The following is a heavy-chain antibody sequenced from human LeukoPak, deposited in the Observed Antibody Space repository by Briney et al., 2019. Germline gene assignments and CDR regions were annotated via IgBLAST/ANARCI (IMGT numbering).Heavy chain of an antibody. Sequence: IPSETLSLTCTVSGGSISSSSYYWGWIRQPPGKGLEWIGSIYHSGSTIYKPSLKSRVTISVDKSKNQFSLKLSSVTAADTAVYYCARVLYGSRPYFDYWGQGTLVTVSS. CDR1: GGSISSSSYY. J-gene: IGHJ4*02. CDR3: ARVLYGSRPYFDY. D-gene: IGHD3-10*01. V-gene: IGHV4-39*07. CDR2: IYHSGST.